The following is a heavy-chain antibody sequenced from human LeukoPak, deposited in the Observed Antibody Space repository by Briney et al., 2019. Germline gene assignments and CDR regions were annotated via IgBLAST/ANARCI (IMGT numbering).Heavy chain of an antibody. CDR2: IYYSGST. V-gene: IGHV4-34*01. J-gene: IGHJ4*02. Sequence: ETLSLTCAVYGGSFSGYYWSWIRQPPGKGLEWIGSIYYSGSTYYNPSLKSRVTISVDTSKNQFSLKLSSVTAADTAVYYCARDRGYSSGWYTGDYFDYWGQGTLVTVSS. CDR1: GGSFSGYY. CDR3: ARDRGYSSGWYTGDYFDY. D-gene: IGHD6-19*01.